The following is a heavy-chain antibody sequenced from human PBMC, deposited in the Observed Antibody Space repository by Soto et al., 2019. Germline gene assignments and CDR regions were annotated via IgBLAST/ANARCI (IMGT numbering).Heavy chain of an antibody. V-gene: IGHV1-69*08. Sequence: QVQLVQSGAEVKKPGSSVKVSSNASGGTLSSYTFSWVRQAPGQGLEWMGRVIPNLGVTNYAKKFQGRFTIVVDTSTSTAYMELNSLRSEDTAVYYCARDKGYCSDTSCPGFDYWGQGTLVTVSS. CDR1: GGTLSSYT. CDR2: VIPNLGVT. J-gene: IGHJ4*02. CDR3: ARDKGYCSDTSCPGFDY. D-gene: IGHD2-15*01.